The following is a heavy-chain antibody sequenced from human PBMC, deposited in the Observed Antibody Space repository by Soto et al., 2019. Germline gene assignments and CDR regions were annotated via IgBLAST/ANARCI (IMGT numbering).Heavy chain of an antibody. CDR3: ANGTVDWFDP. D-gene: IGHD2-21*01. J-gene: IGHJ5*02. CDR1: GGSVSGYY. CDR2: VFYTGNT. Sequence: SETLSLTCTVSGGSVSGYYWSWIRQAPQKGLEWIGYVFYTGNTQYNPSLKSRLSISVDTSRNQFSLRLGSVTAADTAVYYCANGTVDWFDPWGQGIPVTVSS. V-gene: IGHV4-59*02.